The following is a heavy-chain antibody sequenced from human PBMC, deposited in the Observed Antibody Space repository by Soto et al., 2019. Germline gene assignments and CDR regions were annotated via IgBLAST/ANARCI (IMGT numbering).Heavy chain of an antibody. Sequence: SKTLSITCTFSGSSIIGYYWTWIRQSPERGLEWIGYVYYSGSTVYNPSLKSRVSISADTSKNQFSLRLSSVTAADTAVYYCARDDQSCHYGTCSWHFNYWGQGALVTVSS. CDR3: ARDDQSCHYGTCSWHFNY. J-gene: IGHJ4*02. CDR1: GSSIIGYY. V-gene: IGHV4-59*01. D-gene: IGHD2-15*01. CDR2: VYYSGST.